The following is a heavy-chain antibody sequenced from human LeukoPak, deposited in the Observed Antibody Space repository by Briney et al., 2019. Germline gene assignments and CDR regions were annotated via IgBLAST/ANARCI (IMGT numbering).Heavy chain of an antibody. CDR3: ARDQGSGSHQGTDFDP. V-gene: IGHV3-48*02. D-gene: IGHD1-26*01. Sequence: GGSLRLSCAASGFTFSSYSMNWVRQAPGKGLEWVSYISSSGSTIYYADSVKGRFTISRDNAKNSLYLQMNSLRDEDTAVYYCARDQGSGSHQGTDFDPWGQGTLVTVSS. CDR2: ISSSGSTI. CDR1: GFTFSSYS. J-gene: IGHJ5*02.